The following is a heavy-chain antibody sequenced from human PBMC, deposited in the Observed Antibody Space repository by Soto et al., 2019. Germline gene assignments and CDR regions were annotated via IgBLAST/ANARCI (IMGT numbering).Heavy chain of an antibody. D-gene: IGHD6-19*01. J-gene: IGHJ6*02. CDR1: GFTFSDYY. CDR2: ISSSGSTI. Sequence: QVQLVESGGGLVKPGGSLRLSCAASGFTFSDYYMSWIRQAQGKGLEWVSYISSSGSTIYYADSVKGRFTISRDNAKNALYLQMNSLRAEDTAVYYCARTPGVADYYYYGMDVWGQGTTVTVSS. CDR3: ARTPGVADYYYYGMDV. V-gene: IGHV3-11*01.